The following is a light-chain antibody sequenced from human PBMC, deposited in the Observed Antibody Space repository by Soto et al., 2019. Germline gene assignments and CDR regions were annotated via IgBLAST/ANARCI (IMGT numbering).Light chain of an antibody. CDR3: QQYENPPT. V-gene: IGKV1-33*01. Sequence: DVKMNQPPSSLSASVGDRVTITCQASQNINNYLNYYQQKPVSAPQLLIYAASNLEAGVPARFRGSGSGTDLTFTSSRLQPEDTATYYRQQYENPPTFGQGTRLEIK. J-gene: IGKJ5*01. CDR2: AAS. CDR1: QNINNY.